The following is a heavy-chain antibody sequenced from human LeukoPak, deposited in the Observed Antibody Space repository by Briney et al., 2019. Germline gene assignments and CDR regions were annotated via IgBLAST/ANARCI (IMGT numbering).Heavy chain of an antibody. J-gene: IGHJ3*02. CDR2: INPNSGGT. V-gene: IGHV1-2*02. CDR1: GYTFTGYY. CDR3: ASAGGDYYDSRSDAFDI. Sequence: GASVKVSCKASGYTFTGYYMHWVRQAPGQGLEWMGWINPNSGGTNYAQKFQGRVTMTRDTSISTAYMELSRLRSDDTAVYYCASAGGDYYDSRSDAFDIWGQGTMVTVSS. D-gene: IGHD3-22*01.